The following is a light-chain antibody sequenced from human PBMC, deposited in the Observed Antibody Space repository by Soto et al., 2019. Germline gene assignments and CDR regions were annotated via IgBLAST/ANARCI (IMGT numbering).Light chain of an antibody. Sequence: IHMTHSPSSLSASLGDIVTITFRASQVIGNYLAWYQRKPGKVPKLLIYGAYTLQSGVPSRFSGSGSGTDFTLTISSLQPEDVAIYYCQKYNSGLITFGQGTRLEIK. V-gene: IGKV1-27*01. CDR3: QKYNSGLIT. CDR2: GAY. J-gene: IGKJ5*01. CDR1: QVIGNY.